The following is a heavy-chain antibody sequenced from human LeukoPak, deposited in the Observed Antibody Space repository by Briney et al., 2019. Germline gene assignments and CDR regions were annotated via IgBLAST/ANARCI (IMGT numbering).Heavy chain of an antibody. D-gene: IGHD3-9*01. V-gene: IGHV4-4*02. CDR2: IYHSGST. J-gene: IGHJ3*02. CDR3: ARGKLRYFDWLRAFDI. Sequence: KTSETGSLNCAVSGGSISSSNWWSWDRQPPGKGLEWIGEIYHSGSTNYNPSLKSRVTISVDKSKNQFSLKLSSVTAADTAVYYCARGKLRYFDWLRAFDIWGQGTMVTVSS. CDR1: GGSISSSNW.